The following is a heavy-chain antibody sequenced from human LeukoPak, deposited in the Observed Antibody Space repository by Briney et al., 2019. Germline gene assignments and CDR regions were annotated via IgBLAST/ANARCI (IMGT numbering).Heavy chain of an antibody. Sequence: ASVKVSCKASGYTFTGYYMHWVRQAPGQGLEWMGWINPNSGGTNYAQKFQGRVTMTRDTSISTAYMELSRLRSDDTAVYYCARVPRYCSSTSCYNFDYWGQGTLVTVSP. V-gene: IGHV1-2*02. CDR3: ARVPRYCSSTSCYNFDY. D-gene: IGHD2-2*01. CDR2: INPNSGGT. J-gene: IGHJ4*02. CDR1: GYTFTGYY.